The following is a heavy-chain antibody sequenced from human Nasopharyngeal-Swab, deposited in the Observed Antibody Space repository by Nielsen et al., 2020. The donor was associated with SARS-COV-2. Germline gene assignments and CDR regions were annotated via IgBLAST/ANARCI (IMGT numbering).Heavy chain of an antibody. J-gene: IGHJ5*02. CDR1: GYTLTKLS. CDR3: ATGPAAGNPTWWFDP. CDR2: FDPEDGET. Sequence: ASVKVSCKVSGYTLTKLSMHWVRQAPGKGLEWMGGFDPEDGETIYAQKFQGRVTMTEDTSTDTAYMELSSLRSEDTAVYYCATGPAAGNPTWWFDPWGQGTLVTVSS. V-gene: IGHV1-24*01. D-gene: IGHD6-13*01.